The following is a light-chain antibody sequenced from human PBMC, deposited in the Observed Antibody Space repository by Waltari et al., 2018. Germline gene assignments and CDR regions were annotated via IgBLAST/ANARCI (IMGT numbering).Light chain of an antibody. V-gene: IGKV4-1*01. CDR2: WAS. Sequence: EMTQSPDSLPVSLGERATINCKSSQSVLYNFNNKNYLAWFQLKPGQPPKLLIRWASTREPGVPDRFSGSGSGTDFILTISSLQTEDVAVYYCQQYLTLPYSFGQGNKLEIK. CDR1: QSVLYNFNNKNY. J-gene: IGKJ2*03. CDR3: QQYLTLPYS.